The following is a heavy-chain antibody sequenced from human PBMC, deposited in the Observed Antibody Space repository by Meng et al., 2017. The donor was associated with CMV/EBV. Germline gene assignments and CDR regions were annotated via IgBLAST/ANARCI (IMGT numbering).Heavy chain of an antibody. CDR1: FTGYY. CDR3: ARDPKYCSSTSCPVAGWFDP. J-gene: IGHJ5*02. Sequence: FTGYYMHWVRQAPGQGLEWMGWINPNSGGTNYAQKFQGRVTMTRDTSISTAYMELSRLRSEDTAVYYCARDPKYCSSTSCPVAGWFDPWGQGTLVTVSS. V-gene: IGHV1-2*02. D-gene: IGHD2-2*01. CDR2: INPNSGGT.